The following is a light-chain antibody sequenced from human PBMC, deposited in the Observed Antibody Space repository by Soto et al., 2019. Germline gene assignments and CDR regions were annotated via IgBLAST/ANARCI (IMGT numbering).Light chain of an antibody. V-gene: IGLV2-23*01. CDR3: CSYAGSRTLI. Sequence: QSALTQPASVSGSPGQSITISCTGTSSDVGSYNLVSWYQQHPGKAPKLMLYEGSKRPSGVSNRFSGSKSGNTASLTISGLKAEDEADYYCCSYAGSRTLIFGGGTKLTVL. J-gene: IGLJ2*01. CDR1: SSDVGSYNL. CDR2: EGS.